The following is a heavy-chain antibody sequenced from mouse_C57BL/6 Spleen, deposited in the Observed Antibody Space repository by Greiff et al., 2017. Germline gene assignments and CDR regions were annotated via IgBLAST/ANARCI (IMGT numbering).Heavy chain of an antibody. Sequence: VHVKQSGPELVKPGASVKISCKASGYSFTGYYMNWVKQSPEKSLEWIGEINPSTGGTTYNQTVKAKATLTLDKSSSTAYMQLKSLTSEDSAVYYCATYGNYEDYAMDYGGQGTSVTVSS. CDR2: INPSTGGT. V-gene: IGHV1-42*01. J-gene: IGHJ4*01. CDR3: ATYGNYEDYAMDY. CDR1: GYSFTGYY. D-gene: IGHD2-1*01.